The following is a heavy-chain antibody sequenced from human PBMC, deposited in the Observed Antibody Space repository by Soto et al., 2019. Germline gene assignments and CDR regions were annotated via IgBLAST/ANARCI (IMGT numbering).Heavy chain of an antibody. CDR2: ITGSGGST. CDR1: GFTFSAYI. Sequence: GGSLRLSCAASGFTFSAYIMNWVRQAPGKMLECVSAITGSGGSTYYADSVKGRFTISRDNSKKTLYLQMNSLRAEDTAVYYCAKDRCQGGYYRGRDFDYWGQGTLVTVSS. D-gene: IGHD3-3*01. V-gene: IGHV3-23*01. J-gene: IGHJ4*02. CDR3: AKDRCQGGYYRGRDFDY.